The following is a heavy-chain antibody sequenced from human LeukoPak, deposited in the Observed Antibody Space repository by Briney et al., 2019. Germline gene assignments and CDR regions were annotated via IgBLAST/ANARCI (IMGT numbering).Heavy chain of an antibody. V-gene: IGHV3-7*04. J-gene: IGHJ4*02. CDR3: LRGGFVWFDY. CDR2: IKPDGSEK. Sequence: PGGSLSLACAASGFTFSSFWTSWARKAPGKGLEWVANIKPDGSEKFYVDSVKGRFPIPRENDENSLYLKVNSLRAEDTAVYFCLRGGFVWFDYWGQGTLVTVSS. D-gene: IGHD5/OR15-5a*01. CDR1: GFTFSSFW.